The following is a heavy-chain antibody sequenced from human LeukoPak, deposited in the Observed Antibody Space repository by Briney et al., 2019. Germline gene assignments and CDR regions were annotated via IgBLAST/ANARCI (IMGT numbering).Heavy chain of an antibody. D-gene: IGHD3-9*01. Sequence: PGGSLRLSCAASGFTVSSNYMSWARQAPGKGLEWVSVIYSGGSTYYADSVKGRFTISRDNSKNTLYLQMNSLRAEDTAVYYCARDGRRDYDILTGYYPPWYFDLWGRGTLVTVSS. CDR1: GFTVSSNY. V-gene: IGHV3-53*01. CDR2: IYSGGST. J-gene: IGHJ2*01. CDR3: ARDGRRDYDILTGYYPPWYFDL.